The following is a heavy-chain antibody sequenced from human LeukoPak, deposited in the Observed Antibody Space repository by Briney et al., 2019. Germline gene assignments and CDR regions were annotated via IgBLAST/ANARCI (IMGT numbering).Heavy chain of an antibody. CDR1: GFTVSSDS. J-gene: IGHJ3*02. D-gene: IGHD4-17*01. Sequence: GGSLRLSCTVSGFTVSSDSMSWVRQAPGKGLEWVSGLSASGASTYYADSVKGRFTISRDNSNNTLYLQMNSLRAEDTAVYYCARGGDPYGDYGGGAFDIWGQGTMVTVSS. CDR2: LSASGAST. CDR3: ARGGDPYGDYGGGAFDI. V-gene: IGHV3-23*01.